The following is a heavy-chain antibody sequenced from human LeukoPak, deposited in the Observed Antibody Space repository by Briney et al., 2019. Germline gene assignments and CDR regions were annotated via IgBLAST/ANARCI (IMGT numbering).Heavy chain of an antibody. CDR2: IYSGGST. J-gene: IGHJ4*02. D-gene: IGHD5-18*01. CDR1: GFTVSSNY. CDR3: AREERGYSYGYFDY. Sequence: GGSLRLSCAASGFTVSSNYMSWVRQAPGKGLEWVSVIYSGGSTYYADSVKGRFTISRHNSKNTLYLQMNSLRAEDTAVYYCAREERGYSYGYFDYWGQGTLVTVSS. V-gene: IGHV3-53*04.